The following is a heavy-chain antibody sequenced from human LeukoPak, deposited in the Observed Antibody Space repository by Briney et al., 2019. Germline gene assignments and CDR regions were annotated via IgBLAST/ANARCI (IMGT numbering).Heavy chain of an antibody. V-gene: IGHV3-48*03. CDR3: ARVHGGYPFDY. Sequence: GGSLRLSCAASGFTFSSYEMNWVRQAPGKGLEWLSFISSGSVTIYYTDSVKGRFTISRDNAKNSLYLQMNSLRAEDTAVYYCARVHGGYPFDYWGQGTLVTVSS. D-gene: IGHD2-15*01. CDR1: GFTFSSYE. CDR2: ISSGSVTI. J-gene: IGHJ4*02.